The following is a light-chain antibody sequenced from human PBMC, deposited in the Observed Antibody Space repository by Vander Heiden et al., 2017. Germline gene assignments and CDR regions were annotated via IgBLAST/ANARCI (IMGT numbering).Light chain of an antibody. CDR1: NSDVGSHNY. CDR3: SSYTGSSNRWG. J-gene: IGLJ1*01. V-gene: IGLV2-8*01. CDR2: EIN. Sequence: QSALTSPLSASGSPGQSVPISCTGTNSDVGSHNYVSWYQQPPGKAPKLMIVEINERPSGVPDRFSGSKSGTTAYLTVSGRQAEDEADYYCSSYTGSSNRWGFGTGTTVTVL.